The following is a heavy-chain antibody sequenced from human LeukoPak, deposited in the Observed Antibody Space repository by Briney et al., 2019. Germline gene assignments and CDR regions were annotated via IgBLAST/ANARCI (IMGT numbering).Heavy chain of an antibody. Sequence: ASVKVSCKASGYTFTSYGISWVRQAPGQGLEWMGWISAYNGNTNYAQKLQGRVTMTTDTSTSTAYMELRSLRSDDTAVYYCARDLRGLLNYYYYYYMGVWDKGTTVTVSS. V-gene: IGHV1-18*01. CDR2: ISAYNGNT. J-gene: IGHJ6*03. CDR1: GYTFTSYG. D-gene: IGHD3-16*01. CDR3: ARDLRGLLNYYYYYYMGV.